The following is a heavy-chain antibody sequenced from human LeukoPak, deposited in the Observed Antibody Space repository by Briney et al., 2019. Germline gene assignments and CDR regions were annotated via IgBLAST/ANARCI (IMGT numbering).Heavy chain of an antibody. CDR2: MNRDGSEI. V-gene: IGHV3-7*01. Sequence: GGSLRLSCAASGFTFSFYWMSWVRQAPGKGVAWVANMNRDGSEINDVDAARGRFTISRDNAKHSVYLQINSRRAEDTAVYFCVRDLGFSTFDNWGQGTLVTVSS. CDR1: GFTFSFYW. D-gene: IGHD5/OR15-5a*01. J-gene: IGHJ4*02. CDR3: VRDLGFSTFDN.